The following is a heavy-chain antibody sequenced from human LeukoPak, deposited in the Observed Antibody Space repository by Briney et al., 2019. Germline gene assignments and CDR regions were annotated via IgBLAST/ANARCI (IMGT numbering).Heavy chain of an antibody. CDR1: GYTFTGYY. CDR2: INPNSGGT. J-gene: IGHJ4*02. CDR3: ARGPSPQNSYSSGWYYFDY. D-gene: IGHD6-19*01. Sequence: GASVKVSCKASGYTFTGYYMHWVRQAPGQGLEWMGWINPNSGGTNYAQKFQGRVTMTRDTSISTAYMELSRLRSDDTAVYYCARGPSPQNSYSSGWYYFDYWGQGTLVTVSS. V-gene: IGHV1-2*02.